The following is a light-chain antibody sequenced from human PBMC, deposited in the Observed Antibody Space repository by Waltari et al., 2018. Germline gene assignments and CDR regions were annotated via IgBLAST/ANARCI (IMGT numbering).Light chain of an antibody. J-gene: IGLJ2*01. Sequence: SYELTQPPSVSVSPGQTARITCSGDAVAQQYAYWYQQKPGQAPMLLIYKDNERPSGIPERFSGSSSGTTVTLTISGVQAEDEADYYCQSEVNSRTYAILFGGGTKVTVL. CDR3: QSEVNSRTYAIL. CDR1: AVAQQY. V-gene: IGLV3-25*03. CDR2: KDN.